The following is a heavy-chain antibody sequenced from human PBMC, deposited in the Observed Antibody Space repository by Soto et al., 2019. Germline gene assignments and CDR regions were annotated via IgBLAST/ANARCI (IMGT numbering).Heavy chain of an antibody. D-gene: IGHD3-10*02. CDR3: AHIVRGLCRFDF. V-gene: IGHV2-5*02. CDR1: GFSLSTSGVG. Sequence: QITLKESGPTLMKPTQPLTLTCTFSGFSLSTSGVGVGWIRQPPGKALEWLALIYWDDDKRYSPSLKTRLTITKDTSKNQVLLTMTNVDPVDTATYYCAHIVRGLCRFDFRGQGTLVTVSS. CDR2: IYWDDDK. J-gene: IGHJ4*02.